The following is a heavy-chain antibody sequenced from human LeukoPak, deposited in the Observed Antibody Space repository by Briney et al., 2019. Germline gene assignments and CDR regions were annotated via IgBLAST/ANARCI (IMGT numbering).Heavy chain of an antibody. J-gene: IGHJ4*02. V-gene: IGHV3-21*01. CDR3: AGGGEMGTREHIDY. Sequence: GGSLRLSCTASGVTFSSYSMNWVRQAPGKGLEWVSSISSSSSYIYYADSVKGRFTISRDNAKNSQYLRMNSLRAEETAVYYCAGGGEMGTREHIDYWGQGTLVTVSS. CDR2: ISSSSSYI. D-gene: IGHD5-24*01. CDR1: GVTFSSYS.